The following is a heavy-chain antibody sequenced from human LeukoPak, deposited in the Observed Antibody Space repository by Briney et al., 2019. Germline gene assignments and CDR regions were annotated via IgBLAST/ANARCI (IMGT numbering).Heavy chain of an antibody. Sequence: SETLSLTCTVSGDSMIGYYWSWIRQPPGKGLEWIGYIYYRGSTNYNPSLKSRVTISIDTSRSHFSLRLNSATAADTAAYYCARGERLGPDFWGQGTLVTVSS. CDR3: ARGERLGPDF. J-gene: IGHJ4*02. D-gene: IGHD1-1*01. CDR2: IYYRGST. V-gene: IGHV4-59*01. CDR1: GDSMIGYY.